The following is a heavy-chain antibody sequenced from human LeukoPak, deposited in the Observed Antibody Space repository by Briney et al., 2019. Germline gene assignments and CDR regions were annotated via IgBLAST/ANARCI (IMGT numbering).Heavy chain of an antibody. Sequence: SETLSLTCTVSGGSISSYYWSWIRQPPGKGLEWIGYIYYSGSTNCNPSLKSRVTISVDTSKNQFSLKLSSVTAADTAVYYCARGASSGWFHFDYWGQGTLVTVSS. J-gene: IGHJ4*02. D-gene: IGHD6-19*01. V-gene: IGHV4-59*01. CDR3: ARGASSGWFHFDY. CDR1: GGSISSYY. CDR2: IYYSGST.